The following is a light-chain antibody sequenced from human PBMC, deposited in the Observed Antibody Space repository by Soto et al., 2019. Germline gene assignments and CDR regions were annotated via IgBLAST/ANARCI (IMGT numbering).Light chain of an antibody. CDR2: ATS. J-gene: IGKJ4*01. CDR1: QSLYSN. Sequence: EIVMTQSPATLSVSPGERATLSCRASQSLYSNLAWYQQKPGQSPRLLIYATSTRATGIPARFSGSGSGTDFTLTIRSLQSEDFARYYCQQYSKWPLTFGGGTKVEIK. V-gene: IGKV3-15*01. CDR3: QQYSKWPLT.